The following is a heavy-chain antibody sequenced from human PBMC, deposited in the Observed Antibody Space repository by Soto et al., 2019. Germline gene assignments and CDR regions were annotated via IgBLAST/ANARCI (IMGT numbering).Heavy chain of an antibody. Sequence: GESLKISCKGSGYSFTSYWIGWVRQMPGKGLEWMGIIYPGDSDTRYSPSFQGQVTISADKSISTAYLQWSSLKASDTAMYYCARHPLYSNYEGSGMDVWGQGTTVTVYS. J-gene: IGHJ6*02. CDR1: GYSFTSYW. CDR3: ARHPLYSNYEGSGMDV. D-gene: IGHD4-4*01. CDR2: IYPGDSDT. V-gene: IGHV5-51*01.